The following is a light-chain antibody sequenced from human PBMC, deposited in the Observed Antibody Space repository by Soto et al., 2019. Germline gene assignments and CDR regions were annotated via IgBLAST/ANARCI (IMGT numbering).Light chain of an antibody. Sequence: QSALTQPRSVSGSPGQTVTISSTGTSSDVRSYNRVSWYQQPPGTAPKLMIYEVNNRPSGVPDRFSGSKSGNTASLTISGLQAENEADYYCSSYTSSSTFVFGTGTKLTVL. J-gene: IGLJ1*01. CDR1: SSDVRSYNR. CDR2: EVN. V-gene: IGLV2-18*02. CDR3: SSYTSSSTFV.